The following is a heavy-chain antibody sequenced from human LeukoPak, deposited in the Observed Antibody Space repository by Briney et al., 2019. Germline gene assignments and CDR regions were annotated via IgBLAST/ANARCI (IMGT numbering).Heavy chain of an antibody. CDR2: INPNSGGT. Sequence: ASVKVSCKASGYTFTGYYMHWVRQPPGQGLEWMGWINPNSGGTNYAQKFQGRVTMTRDTSISTAYMELSRLRSDDTAVYYCARGHDYSRIFDYWGQGTLVTVSS. J-gene: IGHJ4*02. CDR1: GYTFTGYY. V-gene: IGHV1-2*02. D-gene: IGHD4-11*01. CDR3: ARGHDYSRIFDY.